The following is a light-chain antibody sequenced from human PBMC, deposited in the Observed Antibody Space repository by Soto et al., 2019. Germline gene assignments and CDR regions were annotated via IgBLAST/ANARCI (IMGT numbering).Light chain of an antibody. CDR3: LQDYNYPLT. CDR2: AAS. Sequence: AIQMTQSPSSLSASVGDRVTITCRASQGIRSALGWYQQKPGTAPKLLIFAASSLQGGVPARFSGNGSGTDFTLTISSLQPEDFGTYYCLQDYNYPLTFGPGTEVDIK. CDR1: QGIRSA. J-gene: IGKJ3*01. V-gene: IGKV1-6*01.